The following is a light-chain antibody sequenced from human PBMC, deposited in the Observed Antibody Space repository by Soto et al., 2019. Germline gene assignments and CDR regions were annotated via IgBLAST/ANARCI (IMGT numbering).Light chain of an antibody. CDR3: CLYAVTFYV. Sequence: QSALTQPASVSGSPGQSITISCTGTSSDVGGYNYVSWYQQQPGNAPKLIIYEVSNRPSGVSNRVSGSKSVNTASLTISGLQAEDDADYYCCLYAVTFYVFGTGTKVTVL. V-gene: IGLV2-14*01. CDR1: SSDVGGYNY. CDR2: EVS. J-gene: IGLJ1*01.